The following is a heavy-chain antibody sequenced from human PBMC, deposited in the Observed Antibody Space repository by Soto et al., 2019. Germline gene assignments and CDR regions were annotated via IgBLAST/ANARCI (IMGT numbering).Heavy chain of an antibody. CDR1: GFTFSSYG. CDR3: AKDVRYFDWLFDY. Sequence: GGSLRLSCAASGFTFSSYGMHWVRQAPGKGLEWVAVISYDGSNKYYADSVKGRFTISRDNSKNTLYLQMNSLRAEDTAVYYCAKDVRYFDWLFDYWGQGTLVTVSS. CDR2: ISYDGSNK. V-gene: IGHV3-30*18. D-gene: IGHD3-9*01. J-gene: IGHJ4*02.